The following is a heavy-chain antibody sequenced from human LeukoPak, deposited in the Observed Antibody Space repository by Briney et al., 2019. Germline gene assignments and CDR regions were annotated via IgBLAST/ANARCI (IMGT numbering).Heavy chain of an antibody. Sequence: SETLSLTCSVSGGSMSTMSYYWGWIRQAPGKGLEWIGSIYYSGITYHNPSLKSRFTISVNTSKKQFSLELTSVTAADTAVYYCARRKRDEFWNGYYYYYMDVWGKGTTVTVPS. D-gene: IGHD1-1*01. CDR2: IYYSGIT. CDR1: GGSMSTMSYY. CDR3: ARRKRDEFWNGYYYYYMDV. J-gene: IGHJ6*03. V-gene: IGHV4-39*01.